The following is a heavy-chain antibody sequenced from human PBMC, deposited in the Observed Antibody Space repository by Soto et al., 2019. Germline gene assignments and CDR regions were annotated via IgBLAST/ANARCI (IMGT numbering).Heavy chain of an antibody. J-gene: IGHJ5*02. V-gene: IGHV1-46*01. Sequence: ASVKVSCKASGYTFTSYYMHWVRQAPGQGLEWMGIINPSGGSTSYAQKFQGRVTMTRDTSTSTVYMELSSLRSEDTAVYYCARDHLYSSGWYRSWFDPWGQGTLVTVSS. CDR2: INPSGGST. D-gene: IGHD6-19*01. CDR3: ARDHLYSSGWYRSWFDP. CDR1: GYTFTSYY.